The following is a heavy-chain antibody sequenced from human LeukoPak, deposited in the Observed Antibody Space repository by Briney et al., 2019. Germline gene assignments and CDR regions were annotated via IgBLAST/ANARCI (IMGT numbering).Heavy chain of an antibody. V-gene: IGHV3-7*01. CDR2: IKQDGSER. J-gene: IGHJ4*02. CDR3: ATMGLEPLPYYFDY. Sequence: GGSLRLSCAASGFTFSRYWMSWVRRAPGKGLEWVANIKQDGSERYHVDSVRGRFTISRDNAKNSLCLQMNSLRAEDTAVYYCATMGLEPLPYYFDYWGQGTLVTV. CDR1: GFTFSRYW. D-gene: IGHD1-1*01.